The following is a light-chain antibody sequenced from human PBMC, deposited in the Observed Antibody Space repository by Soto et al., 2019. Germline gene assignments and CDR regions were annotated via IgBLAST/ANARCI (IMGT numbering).Light chain of an antibody. CDR3: QQYGGSPIT. V-gene: IGKV3-20*01. J-gene: IGKJ5*01. CDR1: QSVSSSY. CDR2: GAS. Sequence: EIVMTPSPATLSVSPGERATLSCRASQSVSSSYLAWYQHKPGQAPRLLMSGASSRASGVPVRFSGSGSGTDFTLTISRLEPEDFALYYCQQYGGSPITFGLGTRLEIK.